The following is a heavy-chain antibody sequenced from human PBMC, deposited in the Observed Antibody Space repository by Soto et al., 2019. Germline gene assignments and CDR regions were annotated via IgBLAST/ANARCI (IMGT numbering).Heavy chain of an antibody. Sequence: SVKVSCKASGFTFTSSAVQWVRQARGQRLEWIGWIVVGSGNTNYAQKFQERVTITRDMSTSTAYMELSSLRSEDTAVYYCAAVQARLRYFDWSHNYWGQGTLVTVSS. CDR1: GFTFTSSA. V-gene: IGHV1-58*01. CDR2: IVVGSGNT. D-gene: IGHD3-9*01. CDR3: AAVQARLRYFDWSHNY. J-gene: IGHJ4*02.